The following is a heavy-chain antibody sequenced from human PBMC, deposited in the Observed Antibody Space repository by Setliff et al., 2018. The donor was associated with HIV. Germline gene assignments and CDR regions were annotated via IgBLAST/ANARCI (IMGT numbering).Heavy chain of an antibody. J-gene: IGHJ4*02. Sequence: ASVKVSCKASGYTFTSYSVHWVRQAPGQGLEWMGIINPISGNTNYAQNFQGRVTMTRDTSTSIVYMELSSLRSEDTAVYYCARGPTRSGAVYDSDGYYLRFFDYWGQGALVTVSS. CDR2: INPISGNT. D-gene: IGHD3-22*01. V-gene: IGHV1-46*03. CDR1: GYTFTSYS. CDR3: ARGPTRSGAVYDSDGYYLRFFDY.